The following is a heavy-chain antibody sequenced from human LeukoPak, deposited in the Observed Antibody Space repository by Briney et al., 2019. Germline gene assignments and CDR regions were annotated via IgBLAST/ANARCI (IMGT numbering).Heavy chain of an antibody. J-gene: IGHJ6*02. D-gene: IGHD5-24*01. Sequence: GGSRRLSCAVSGFTFSGYAMSWVRQAPGKGLEWVSTISGSGDYTYYADSVKGRFTISRDNSKNTLYLQMNSLRAEDTAVYYCARELEPPRSSLYYYYGMDVWGQGTTVTVSS. V-gene: IGHV3-23*01. CDR3: ARELEPPRSSLYYYYGMDV. CDR2: ISGSGDYT. CDR1: GFTFSGYA.